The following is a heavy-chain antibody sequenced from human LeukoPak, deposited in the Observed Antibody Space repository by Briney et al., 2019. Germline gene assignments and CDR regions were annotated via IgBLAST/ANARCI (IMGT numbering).Heavy chain of an antibody. V-gene: IGHV3-30-3*01. J-gene: IGHJ4*02. CDR2: ISYDGSNK. CDR3: ARGDCSSTRCYAAY. Sequence: TLSLTCAVSGGSISGNYWWSWVRQAPGKGLEWVAVISYDGSNKYYADSVKGRFTISTDNSKNTLFLLMNGLRAGDTAVYYCARGDCSSTRCYAAYWGQGTLVTVSS. CDR1: GGSISGNYW. D-gene: IGHD2-2*01.